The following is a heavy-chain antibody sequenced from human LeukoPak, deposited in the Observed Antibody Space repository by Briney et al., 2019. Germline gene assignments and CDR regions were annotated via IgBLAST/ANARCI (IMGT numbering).Heavy chain of an antibody. CDR3: ARVPPPYSSSSRWFDP. J-gene: IGHJ5*02. CDR1: GYTFTGYY. CDR2: INPNSGGT. Sequence: GASVKVSCKASGYTFTGYYMHWVRQAPGQGLEWMGWINPNSGGTNYAQKFQGRVTMTRDTSISTAYMELGRLRSDDTAVYYCARVPPPYSSSSRWFDPWGQGTLVTVSS. D-gene: IGHD6-6*01. V-gene: IGHV1-2*02.